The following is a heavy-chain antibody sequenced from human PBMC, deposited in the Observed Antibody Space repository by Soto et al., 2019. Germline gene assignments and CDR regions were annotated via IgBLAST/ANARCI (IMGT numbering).Heavy chain of an antibody. CDR3: AREQGSYYHSSGYYT. V-gene: IGHV4-61*08. CDR1: GGSISSGGYS. Sequence: SETLSLTCAVSGGSISSGGYSWSWIRQPPGKGLEWIGYIYYSGSTNYNPSLKSRVTISVDTSKNQFSLKLSSVTAADTALYYCAREQGSYYHSSGYYTWGQGTLVTVP. J-gene: IGHJ5*02. CDR2: IYYSGST. D-gene: IGHD3-22*01.